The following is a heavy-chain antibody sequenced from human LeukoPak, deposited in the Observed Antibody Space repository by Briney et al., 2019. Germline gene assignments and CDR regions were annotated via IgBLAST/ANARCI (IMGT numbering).Heavy chain of an antibody. D-gene: IGHD6-19*01. V-gene: IGHV4-59*08. CDR1: GGSISSYY. J-gene: IGHJ4*02. CDR3: ARHGSGWYTLYFDY. Sequence: SEALSLTCTVSGGSISSYYWSWIRQPPGKGLEWIGYIYYSGSTNYNPSLKSRVTISVDTSKNQFSLKLSSVTAADTAVYYSARHGSGWYTLYFDYWGQGTLVTVSS. CDR2: IYYSGST.